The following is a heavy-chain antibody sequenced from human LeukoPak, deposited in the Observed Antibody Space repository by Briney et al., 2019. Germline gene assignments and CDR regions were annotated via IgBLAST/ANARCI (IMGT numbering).Heavy chain of an antibody. D-gene: IGHD1-20*01. CDR1: GFTFSSLA. J-gene: IGHJ4*02. CDR2: ISDSGDST. V-gene: IGHV3-23*01. CDR3: ARRIIGTSPDY. Sequence: GGSLRLSCAASGFTFSSLAMSWVRQAPGKGLEWVSGISDSGDSTDYADSVKGRFTISRDNPKNRLFLQMNSLRAEDTAVYYCARRIIGTSPDYWGQGTLVTVSP.